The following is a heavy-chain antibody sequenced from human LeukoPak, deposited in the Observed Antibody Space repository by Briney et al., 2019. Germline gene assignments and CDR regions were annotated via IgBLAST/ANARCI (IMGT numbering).Heavy chain of an antibody. Sequence: KTSETLSLTCSVSGGSISSSSDYWGWMRQPPGKGLEWIGSIRYSGSTYYNPSLKSRVTISADTSKNQFSLKLGSVTAADTAVYYCVAQSGYFQFDPWGQGTLVTVSS. J-gene: IGHJ5*02. D-gene: IGHD3-3*01. CDR3: VAQSGYFQFDP. CDR1: GGSISSSSDY. V-gene: IGHV4-39*01. CDR2: IRYSGST.